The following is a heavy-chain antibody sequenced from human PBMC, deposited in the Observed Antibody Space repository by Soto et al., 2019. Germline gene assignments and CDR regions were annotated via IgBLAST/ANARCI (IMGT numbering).Heavy chain of an antibody. J-gene: IGHJ4*02. CDR3: VKVLARGVGVPRFYFDS. D-gene: IGHD2-2*01. CDR2: IKQDGSQN. V-gene: IGHV3-7*01. Sequence: PGGSLRLSCAASGFTFSNYWMSWVRQAPGKGLEWVANIKQDGSQNYYVDSVKGRFTTSRDNTKNSFYLQMNSLRAEDTAVYYCVKVLARGVGVPRFYFDSWGQGALVTVSS. CDR1: GFTFSNYW.